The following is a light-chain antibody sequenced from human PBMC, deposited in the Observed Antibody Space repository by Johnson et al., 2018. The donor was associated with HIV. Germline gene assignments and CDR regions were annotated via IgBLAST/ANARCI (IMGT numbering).Light chain of an antibody. J-gene: IGLJ1*01. V-gene: IGLV1-51*01. CDR2: DND. CDR3: GTWDTSLSVYV. CDR1: SSDIGNNY. Sequence: QSMLTQPPSLSAAPGQKVTISCSGSSSDIGNNYVSWYQHLPGTAPKLLIYDNDKRPSGIPDRFSGSKSGTSVTLAITGLQTGDEADYYCGTWDTSLSVYVFGTGTKVTVL.